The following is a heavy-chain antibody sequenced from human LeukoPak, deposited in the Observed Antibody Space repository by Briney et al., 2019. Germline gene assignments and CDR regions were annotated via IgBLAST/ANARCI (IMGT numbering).Heavy chain of an antibody. CDR3: ARQAAGIAV. D-gene: IGHD6-25*01. CDR2: IHYSGIT. CDR1: GGSISSSSYY. Sequence: SETPSLICTVSGGSISSSSYYWGWIRQPPGKGLEWIGYIHYSGITNYNPSLESRVTMSTDTTKNQFSLKLSSATAADTAVYYCARQAAGIAVWGPGTLVTVSS. J-gene: IGHJ4*02. V-gene: IGHV4-61*05.